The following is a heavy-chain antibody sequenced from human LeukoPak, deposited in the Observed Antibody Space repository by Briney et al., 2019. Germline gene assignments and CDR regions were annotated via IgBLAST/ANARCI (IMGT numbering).Heavy chain of an antibody. CDR1: GYTFTGYY. J-gene: IGHJ4*02. CDR2: INPNSGGT. CDR3: ARDSGGSSWYSDY. V-gene: IGHV1-2*06. D-gene: IGHD6-13*01. Sequence: ASVKVSCKASGYTFTGYYMHWVRQAPGQGLEWMGRINPNSGGTNYAQKFQGRVTMTRDTSISTAYMELSRLRSDDTAVYYCARDSGGSSWYSDYWGQGTLVTVSS.